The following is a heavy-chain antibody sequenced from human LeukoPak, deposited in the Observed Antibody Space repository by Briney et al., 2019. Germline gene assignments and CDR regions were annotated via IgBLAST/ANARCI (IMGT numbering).Heavy chain of an antibody. CDR1: GYTFTGYY. Sequence: ASVKVSCKASGYTFTGYYMHWVRQAPGRGLEWMGWINPNSGGTNYAQKFQGRVTMTRDTSISTAYMELSRLRSDDTAVYYCARVSIAAREDYYYYYGMDVWGQGTTVTVSS. CDR3: ARVSIAAREDYYYYYGMDV. CDR2: INPNSGGT. J-gene: IGHJ6*02. D-gene: IGHD6-6*01. V-gene: IGHV1-2*02.